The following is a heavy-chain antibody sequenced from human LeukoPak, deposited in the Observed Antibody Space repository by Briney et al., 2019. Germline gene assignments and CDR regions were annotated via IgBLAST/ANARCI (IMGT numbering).Heavy chain of an antibody. CDR2: MNPNSGNT. Sequence: ASVKVSCKASGYTFTSYDINGVRQATGQGLEWMGWMNPNSGNTGYAQKFQGRVTMTRNTSISTAYMELSSLRSEDTAVYYCARDFPRSTSCLGYWGQGTLVTVSS. V-gene: IGHV1-8*01. D-gene: IGHD2-2*01. CDR3: ARDFPRSTSCLGY. J-gene: IGHJ4*02. CDR1: GYTFTSYD.